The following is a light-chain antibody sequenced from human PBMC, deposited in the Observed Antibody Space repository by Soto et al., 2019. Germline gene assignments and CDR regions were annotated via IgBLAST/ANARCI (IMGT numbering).Light chain of an antibody. J-gene: IGKJ1*01. V-gene: IGKV3-11*01. CDR2: LAS. CDR1: QAVNTR. Sequence: EIVLTQSPATLSSFPVDVFSLCCMASQAVNTRLAWYQHKPGQAPRLLIYLASNRAAGVPARFSGSGSGTDFTLTISDVEPEDFAVYYCHQRQSWPRTFGQGTKVDIK. CDR3: HQRQSWPRT.